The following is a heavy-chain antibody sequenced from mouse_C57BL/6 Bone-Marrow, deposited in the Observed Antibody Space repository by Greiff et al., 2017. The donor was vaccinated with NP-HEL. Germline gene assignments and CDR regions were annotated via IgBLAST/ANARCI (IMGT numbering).Heavy chain of an antibody. D-gene: IGHD1-1*02. CDR3: ARLWPDYFDY. V-gene: IGHV5-6*01. CDR2: ISSGGSYT. J-gene: IGHJ2*01. Sequence: EVQLVESGGDLVKPGGSLKLSCAASGFTFSSYGMSWVRQTPDKRLEWVATISSGGSYTYYPDSVKGRFTISRDNAKNTLYLQMSSLKSEDTAMYYCARLWPDYFDYWGQGTTLTVSS. CDR1: GFTFSSYG.